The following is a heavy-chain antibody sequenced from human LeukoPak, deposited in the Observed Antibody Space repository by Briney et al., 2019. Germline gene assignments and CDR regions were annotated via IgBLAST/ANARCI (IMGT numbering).Heavy chain of an antibody. CDR2: ISGSGGST. CDR3: AKLSKAGIAVAGRNY. Sequence: GGFLRLSCAASGFTFSSYAMSWVRQAPGKGLEWVSAISGSGGSTYYADSVKGRFTISRDNSKNTLYLQMNSLRAEDTAVYYCAKLSKAGIAVAGRNYWGQGTLVTVSS. D-gene: IGHD6-19*01. J-gene: IGHJ4*02. CDR1: GFTFSSYA. V-gene: IGHV3-23*01.